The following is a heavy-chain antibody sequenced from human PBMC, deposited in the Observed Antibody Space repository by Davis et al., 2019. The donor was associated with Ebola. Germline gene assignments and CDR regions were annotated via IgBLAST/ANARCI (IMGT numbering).Heavy chain of an antibody. V-gene: IGHV3-11*06. Sequence: GGSLRLSCAASGFTFNDYYMSWIRQAPGKGLEWISYISGNSGYTDYADSVKGRFTISRDNSKNTLYLQMNSLRAEDTAVYYCAREGKYRDESRTFDYWGQGTLVTVSS. J-gene: IGHJ4*02. CDR3: AREGKYRDESRTFDY. D-gene: IGHD2-2*01. CDR2: ISGNSGYT. CDR1: GFTFNDYY.